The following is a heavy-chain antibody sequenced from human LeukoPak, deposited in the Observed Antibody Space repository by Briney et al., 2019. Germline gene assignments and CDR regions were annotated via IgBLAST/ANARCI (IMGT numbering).Heavy chain of an antibody. Sequence: ASVKVSCKASGYTFKNYDINWVRQAPGQGLESMAWMNPNNDNTGSAQKFQGRVTMTRDTSINTAYMELSSLRSDDTGVYYCARAAAGGDDPFDVWGQGSLIIVSS. D-gene: IGHD6-25*01. CDR2: MNPNNDNT. CDR3: ARAAAGGDDPFDV. J-gene: IGHJ3*01. CDR1: GYTFKNYD. V-gene: IGHV1-8*01.